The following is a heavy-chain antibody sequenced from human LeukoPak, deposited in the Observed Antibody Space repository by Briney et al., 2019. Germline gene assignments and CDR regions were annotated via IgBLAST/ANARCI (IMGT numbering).Heavy chain of an antibody. D-gene: IGHD2-2*01. CDR1: GFTFGDYA. CDR2: IRSKAYGGTT. J-gene: IGHJ6*03. Sequence: GGSLRLSCTASGFTFGDYAMSWFRQAPGKGLEWVGFIRSKAYGGTTEYAASVKGRFTISRDDSKSIAYLQMNSLKTEDTAVYYCTRAYGPAAMRRWNDYYYYYMDVWGKGTTVTVSS. V-gene: IGHV3-49*03. CDR3: TRAYGPAAMRRWNDYYYYYMDV.